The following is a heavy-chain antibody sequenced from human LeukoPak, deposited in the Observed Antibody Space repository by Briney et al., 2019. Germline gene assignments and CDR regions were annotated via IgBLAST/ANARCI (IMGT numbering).Heavy chain of an antibody. CDR1: GFTFSSYE. CDR2: ISNSGGDI. Sequence: GGSLRLSCAASGFTFSSYEMNWVRQAPGKGLEWVSYISNSGGDIYYADSVKGRFTISRDNAKNSLYLLMNSLRAEDTAVYYCARAYGSGSYYGYWGQGTLVTVSS. D-gene: IGHD3-10*01. CDR3: ARAYGSGSYYGY. V-gene: IGHV3-48*03. J-gene: IGHJ4*02.